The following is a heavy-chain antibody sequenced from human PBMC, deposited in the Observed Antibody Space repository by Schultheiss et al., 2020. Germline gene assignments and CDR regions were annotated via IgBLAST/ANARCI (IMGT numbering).Heavy chain of an antibody. CDR2: INPNSGGT. Sequence: ASVKVSCKASGYTFTSYAMHWVRQAPGQGLEWMGRINPNSGGTNYAQKFQGRVTITRDMSTSTAYMELSRLRSDDTAVYYCARDDYIWGSYRYDYWGQGTLVTVSS. J-gene: IGHJ4*02. CDR3: ARDDYIWGSYRYDY. D-gene: IGHD3-16*02. V-gene: IGHV1-2*06. CDR1: GYTFTSYA.